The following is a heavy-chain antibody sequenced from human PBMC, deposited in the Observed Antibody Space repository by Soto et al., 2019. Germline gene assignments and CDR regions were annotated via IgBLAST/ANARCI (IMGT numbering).Heavy chain of an antibody. Sequence: PSQTLSLTCAISVDSVSSNSAACNWIRQSQSRGLEWLGRTYYRSKWYTDYAGSVKSRITINPDTSKNHFYLQLKSVTPEDTALSFGARRATGGSGGGVDHWGQGTLVTVSS. V-gene: IGHV6-1*01. CDR3: ARRATGGSGGGVDH. CDR1: VDSVSSNSAA. CDR2: TYYRSKWYT. D-gene: IGHD6-19*01. J-gene: IGHJ4*02.